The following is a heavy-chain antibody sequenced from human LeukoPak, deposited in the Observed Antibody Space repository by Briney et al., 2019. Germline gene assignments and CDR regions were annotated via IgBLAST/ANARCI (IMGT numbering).Heavy chain of an antibody. Sequence: GGSLTLSCTASGFTFSSYGMHWVRQAPDKGLERVAVISNDGNNKYYADSVKGRFTISRDNSKNTLYLQMSSLRAEDTAVYYCAKRYYYGSGSYLSHMDVWGQGTTVTVSS. CDR3: AKRYYYGSGSYLSHMDV. V-gene: IGHV3-30*18. CDR2: ISNDGNNK. J-gene: IGHJ6*01. CDR1: GFTFSSYG. D-gene: IGHD3-10*01.